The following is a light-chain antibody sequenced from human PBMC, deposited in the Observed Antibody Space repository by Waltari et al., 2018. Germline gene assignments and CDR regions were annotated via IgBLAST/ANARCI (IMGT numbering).Light chain of an antibody. J-gene: IGKJ1*01. CDR2: YAP. V-gene: IGKV3-15*01. CDR3: QQHGDWPPT. Sequence: EVLLTQSPATLSVSPGERVTLPCRASQSVDSKLAWYPQKPGQAPRLLIPYAPSRATNVPARFIGSGSGAEFTLTISSLESEDSAVYSCQQHGDWPPTFGQGTKVEIQ. CDR1: QSVDSK.